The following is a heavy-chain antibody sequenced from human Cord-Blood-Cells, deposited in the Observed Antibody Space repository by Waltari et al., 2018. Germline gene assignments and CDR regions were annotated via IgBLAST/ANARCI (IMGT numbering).Heavy chain of an antibody. D-gene: IGHD6-19*01. J-gene: IGHJ4*02. CDR2: ISAYNGNT. CDR1: GYTFTSYG. CDR3: ASHYQYSSGWYENDY. V-gene: IGHV1-18*01. Sequence: QVQLVQSGAEVKKPGASVKVSCKASGYTFTSYGISWVRQAPGQGLEWMGGISAYNGNTNYAQKLQGRVTRTTDTSTSTAYMELRSLRSDDTAVYYCASHYQYSSGWYENDYWGQGTLVTVSS.